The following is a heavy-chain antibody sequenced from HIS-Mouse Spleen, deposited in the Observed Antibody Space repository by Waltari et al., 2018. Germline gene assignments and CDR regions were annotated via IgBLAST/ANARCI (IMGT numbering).Heavy chain of an antibody. V-gene: IGHV4-39*07. D-gene: IGHD6-13*01. J-gene: IGHJ2*01. CDR3: AREIPYSSSWYDWYFDL. CDR1: GGSISSSSYY. Sequence: QLQLQESGPGLVKPSETLSLTCTVSGGSISSSSYYWGLIRPPPRKGLEWIGSIYYSGSTYYNPSLKSRVTISVDTSKNQFSLKLSSVTAADTAVYYCAREIPYSSSWYDWYFDLWGRGTLVTVSS. CDR2: IYYSGST.